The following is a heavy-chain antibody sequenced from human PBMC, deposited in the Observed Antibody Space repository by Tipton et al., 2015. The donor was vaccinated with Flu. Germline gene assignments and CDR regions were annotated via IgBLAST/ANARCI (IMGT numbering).Heavy chain of an antibody. CDR3: ARTRGGYCTSSSCYADYFDY. CDR2: VRYDGSNK. Sequence: SLRLSCAASGFTFSSYGMHWVRQAPGKGLEWVASVRYDGSNKYYADSVKGRFTMSRDNSKNSLHLQMNSLRAEDTAVYYCARTRGGYCTSSSCYADYFDYWGQGTLVTVSS. V-gene: IGHV3-30*02. D-gene: IGHD2-2*01. CDR1: GFTFSSYG. J-gene: IGHJ4*02.